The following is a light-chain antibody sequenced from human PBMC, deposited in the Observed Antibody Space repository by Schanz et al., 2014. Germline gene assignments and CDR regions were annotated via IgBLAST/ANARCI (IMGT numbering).Light chain of an antibody. Sequence: QSALTQPASVSGSPGQSITISCTGTSSDIGNYDYVSWHRQHPGKAPKLIIYDVGDRPSGISDRFSGSKSGITASLTISGLQAEDEADYYCCSYAGSDNLIFGGGTKLTVL. J-gene: IGLJ2*01. CDR1: SSDIGNYDY. V-gene: IGLV2-14*03. CDR2: DVG. CDR3: CSYAGSDNLI.